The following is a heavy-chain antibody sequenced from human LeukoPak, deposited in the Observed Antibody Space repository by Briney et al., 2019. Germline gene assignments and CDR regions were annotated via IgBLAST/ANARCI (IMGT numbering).Heavy chain of an antibody. J-gene: IGHJ3*02. CDR3: ARDRNYYDSSGYEVDAFDI. CDR1: GGSISSGGYY. D-gene: IGHD3-22*01. Sequence: TSQTLSLTCTVSGGSISSGGYYWSWIRQHPGKGLEWIGYIYYSGSTYYNPSLKSRVTISVDTSKNQFSLKLSSVTAADTAVYYCARDRNYYDSSGYEVDAFDIWGQGTMVTVSS. CDR2: IYYSGST. V-gene: IGHV4-31*03.